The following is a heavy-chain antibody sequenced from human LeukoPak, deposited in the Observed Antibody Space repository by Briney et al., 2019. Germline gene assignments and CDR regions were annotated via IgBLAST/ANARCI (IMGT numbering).Heavy chain of an antibody. D-gene: IGHD6-13*01. CDR2: ITRDGSGT. V-gene: IGHV3-74*01. CDR1: GFTFSNYW. J-gene: IGHJ4*02. CDR3: ARDPYSSSSGSGDY. Sequence: GGSLRLSCAASGFTFSNYWMHWVRQAPGKGLVWVSRITRDGSGTTYADSVKGRFTISRDNAKNTVYLQMNSLRAEDTAVYYCARDPYSSSSGSGDYWGQGTLVTVSS.